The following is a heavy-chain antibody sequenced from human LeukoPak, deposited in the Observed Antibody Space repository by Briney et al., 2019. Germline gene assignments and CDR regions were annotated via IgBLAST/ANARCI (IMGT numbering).Heavy chain of an antibody. CDR2: ISSSSSYI. V-gene: IGHV3-21*01. D-gene: IGHD6-13*01. CDR1: GFTFSSYS. Sequence: GGSLRLSCAASGFTFSSYSMNWVRQAPGKGLEWVSSISSSSSYIYYADSVKGRFTISRDNAKNSLYLQMNSLRAEDTAVYYCASAVRIAAADTSYWGQGTLVTVSS. J-gene: IGHJ4*02. CDR3: ASAVRIAAADTSY.